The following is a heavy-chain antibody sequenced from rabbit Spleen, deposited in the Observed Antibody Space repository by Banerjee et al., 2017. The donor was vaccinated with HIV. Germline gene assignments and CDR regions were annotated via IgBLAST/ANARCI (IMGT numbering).Heavy chain of an antibody. Sequence: QEQLGGAGGGLSKPEGSLTLTCKASGFSFSDRDVMCWVRQAPGKGLQWIACINVYTGKPVYATWAKGRFTISRTSSTTVTLQMTSLTAADTATYFCARDLTSVVGWNFNLWGPGTLVTVS. V-gene: IGHV1S45*01. CDR3: ARDLTSVVGWNFNL. J-gene: IGHJ4*01. CDR1: GFSFSDRDV. D-gene: IGHD1-1*01. CDR2: INVYTGKP.